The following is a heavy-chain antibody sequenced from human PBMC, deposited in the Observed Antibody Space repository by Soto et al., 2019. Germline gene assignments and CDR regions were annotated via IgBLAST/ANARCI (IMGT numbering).Heavy chain of an antibody. Sequence: SETLSLTCAVYGGSFSGYYWSWIRQPPGKGLEWIGEINHSGSTNYNPSLKSRVTISVDTSKNQFSLKLSSVTAADTAVYYCARAPLIVVVVFERRFDYCGQGSLVTVSS. V-gene: IGHV4-34*01. J-gene: IGHJ4*02. CDR3: ARAPLIVVVVFERRFDY. D-gene: IGHD2-15*01. CDR1: GGSFSGYY. CDR2: INHSGST.